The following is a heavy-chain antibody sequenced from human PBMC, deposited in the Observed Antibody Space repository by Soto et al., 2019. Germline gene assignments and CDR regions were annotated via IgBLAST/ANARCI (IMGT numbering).Heavy chain of an antibody. J-gene: IGHJ4*02. CDR1: GFTFSSYG. V-gene: IGHV3-33*01. Sequence: GGSLRLSCAASGFTFSSYGMHWVRQAPGKGLEWVAVIWYDGSNKYYADSVKGRFTISRDNSKNTLYLQMNSLRAEDTAVYYCAAEAGRRDGYNRDYWGQGTLVTVSS. CDR3: AAEAGRRDGYNRDY. D-gene: IGHD5-12*01. CDR2: IWYDGSNK.